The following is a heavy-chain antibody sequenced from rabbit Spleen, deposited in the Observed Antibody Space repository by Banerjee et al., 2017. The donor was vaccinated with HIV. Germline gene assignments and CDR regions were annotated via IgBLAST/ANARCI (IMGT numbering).Heavy chain of an antibody. CDR1: GFSFSNKAV. J-gene: IGHJ6*01. V-gene: IGHV1S45*01. D-gene: IGHD8-1*01. CDR3: ARDAGTSFSTYGRDL. Sequence: QEQLVESGGGLVRPEGSLKLSCTASGFSFSNKAVMCWVRQAPGKGLQWIACINAVTGKAVYATWAKGRFTFSKTSSTTVTLQMTSLTAADTATYFCARDAGTSFSTYGRDLWGPGTLVTVS. CDR2: INAVTGKA.